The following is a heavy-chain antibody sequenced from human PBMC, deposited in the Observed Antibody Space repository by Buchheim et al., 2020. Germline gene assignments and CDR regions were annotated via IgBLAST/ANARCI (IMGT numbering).Heavy chain of an antibody. CDR2: ISGSGGST. D-gene: IGHD1-26*01. CDR3: AKILGWELQDRYYGMDV. CDR1: GFTFSSYA. Sequence: EVQLLESGGGLVQPGGSLRLSCAASGFTFSSYAMSWVRQAPGKGLEWVSAISGSGGSTYYADSVKGRFTISRANSKNTLYLQMNSLRAEDTAAYYCAKILGWELQDRYYGMDVWGQGTT. J-gene: IGHJ6*02. V-gene: IGHV3-23*01.